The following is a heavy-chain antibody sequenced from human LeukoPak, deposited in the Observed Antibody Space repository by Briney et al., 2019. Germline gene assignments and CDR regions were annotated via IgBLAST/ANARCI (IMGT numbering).Heavy chain of an antibody. Sequence: SETLSLTCTVSGGSISSYYWSWIRQPPGKGLEWIGYIYHNGNTYYSPSLKSRVTISVDRSKNQFSLKLSSVTAADTAVYYCARAPYSSSSGLYYWGQGTLVTVSS. CDR1: GGSISSYY. D-gene: IGHD6-6*01. CDR3: ARAPYSSSSGLYY. J-gene: IGHJ4*02. V-gene: IGHV4-59*12. CDR2: IYHNGNT.